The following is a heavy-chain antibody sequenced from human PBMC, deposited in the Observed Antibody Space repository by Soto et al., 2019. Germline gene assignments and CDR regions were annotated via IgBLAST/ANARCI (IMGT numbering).Heavy chain of an antibody. J-gene: IGHJ4*02. D-gene: IGHD2-15*01. Sequence: QVQLVESGGGVVQPGRSLRLSCAASGFTFSSHVMHRVRQAPGEGLEWVAIISNDGTNKYYADSVKGRVTIFRDNSKNTVYLQMNSLRPEDTAVYYCAKILGWDLPFDSWGQGTLVTISS. V-gene: IGHV3-30*18. CDR1: GFTFSSHV. CDR2: ISNDGTNK. CDR3: AKILGWDLPFDS.